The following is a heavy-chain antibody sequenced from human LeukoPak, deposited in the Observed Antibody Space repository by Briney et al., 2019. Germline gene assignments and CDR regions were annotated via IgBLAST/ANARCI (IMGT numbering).Heavy chain of an antibody. Sequence: SETLSLTCTVSGGSVSSSSYSWGWIRQPPGKGLEWIGSIYDSGSTYYNPSLRRRVTISVDTSESQFPLKLSSVTAADTALYYRARHRSLNLWVDVWGQGTTVTVSS. CDR3: ARHRSLNLWVDV. J-gene: IGHJ6*02. CDR1: GGSVSSSSYS. CDR2: IYDSGST. V-gene: IGHV4-39*01. D-gene: IGHD3-10*01.